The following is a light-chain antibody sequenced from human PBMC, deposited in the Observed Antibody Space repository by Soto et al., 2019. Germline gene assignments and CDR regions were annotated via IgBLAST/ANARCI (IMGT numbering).Light chain of an antibody. CDR3: ATWDDSLRGVL. Sequence: QSVLTQPPSVSGTPGQAVVISCSGGTSNIGTNYVYWFQQYPGTAPKLVIYANSQRPSGVPDRFSGSKSGTSASLAISGLRSEDEADYYCATWDDSLRGVLFGGGTKLTVL. J-gene: IGLJ2*01. CDR2: ANS. CDR1: TSNIGTNY. V-gene: IGLV1-47*01.